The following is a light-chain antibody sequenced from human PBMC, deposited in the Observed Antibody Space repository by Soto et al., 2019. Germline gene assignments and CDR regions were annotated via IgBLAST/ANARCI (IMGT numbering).Light chain of an antibody. V-gene: IGKV3-20*01. CDR1: QTVSITY. CDR2: GAS. CDR3: QQYGSSPGWT. J-gene: IGKJ1*01. Sequence: VFTQSPGTLSLSPGESATLSCRASQTVSITYLTWYQQKPGQAPRLLIFGASKRATGIPDRFSGSGSGTDFTLTISRLEPQDFAVYYCQQYGSSPGWTFGQGTKVDIK.